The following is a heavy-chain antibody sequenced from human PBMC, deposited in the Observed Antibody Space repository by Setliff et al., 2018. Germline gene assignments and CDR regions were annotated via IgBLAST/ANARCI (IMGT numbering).Heavy chain of an antibody. Sequence: GGSLRLSCAASGFTFSTYAMHWVRQAPGKGLQWVALIRFDGSNEYYAESVKGRFTISRDNSQNTLYLQMNSLRAEDTAVYYCAKDVIKMIVVQSMDAWGQGTTVTVSS. CDR1: GFTFSTYA. CDR2: IRFDGSNE. D-gene: IGHD3-22*01. V-gene: IGHV3-30*02. J-gene: IGHJ6*02. CDR3: AKDVIKMIVVQSMDA.